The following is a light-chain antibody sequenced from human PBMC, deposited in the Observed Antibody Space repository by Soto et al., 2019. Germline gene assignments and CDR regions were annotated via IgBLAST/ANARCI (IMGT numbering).Light chain of an antibody. J-gene: IGKJ1*01. V-gene: IGKV3-20*01. Sequence: DIVLTQSPGTLSLSPGERATLSCRASQIVSSSSLAWYQHKPGQAPSLLIYDASSRATGVPNRFSGSGSGTDFTLTISRLEPEDFAVYYCQVYGRSPWTFGQGTKVEV. CDR1: QIVSSSS. CDR2: DAS. CDR3: QVYGRSPWT.